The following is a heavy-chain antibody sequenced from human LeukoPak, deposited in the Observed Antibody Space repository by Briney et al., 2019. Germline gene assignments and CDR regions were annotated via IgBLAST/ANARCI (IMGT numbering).Heavy chain of an antibody. CDR2: IIPIFGTA. V-gene: IGHV1-69*13. J-gene: IGHJ4*02. CDR3: ARNPYAMVARFDY. D-gene: IGHD5-18*01. Sequence: GASVKVSCKASGGTFSSYAISWVRQAPGQGLEWMGGIIPIFGTANYAQKFQGRVTITADESTSTAYVELSSLRSEDTAVYYCARNPYAMVARFDYWGQGTLVTVSS. CDR1: GGTFSSYA.